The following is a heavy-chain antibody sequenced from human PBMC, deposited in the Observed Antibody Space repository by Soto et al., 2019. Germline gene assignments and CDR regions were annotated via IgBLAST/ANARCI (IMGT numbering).Heavy chain of an antibody. J-gene: IGHJ5*02. Sequence: EVQLVESGGGLVKPGGSLRLSCAASGFTFSSYSMNWVRQAPGTGLEWVSAISSSSSDIYDAYSGKDRFTISRDNAKNSLYLQMNSLRAEATAVSYCAIDYSGDEFEVGCWCDPWGTGTLVTVSS. CDR2: ISSSSSDI. CDR3: AIDYSGDEFEVGCWCDP. CDR1: GFTFSSYS. V-gene: IGHV3-21*01. D-gene: IGHD5-12*01.